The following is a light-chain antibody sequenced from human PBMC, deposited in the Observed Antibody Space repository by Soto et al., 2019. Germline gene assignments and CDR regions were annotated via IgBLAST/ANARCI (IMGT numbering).Light chain of an antibody. CDR3: QQTYSNLWT. CDR2: AAS. V-gene: IGKV1-39*01. J-gene: IGKJ1*01. CDR1: RTVSRY. Sequence: DIQLTQSPSSLSASVGDTVTITCRASRTVSRYLNWYQQMSGTAPKLLIYAASTLHTGVPSRFSGRGSGTDFTLTINNLQREDFADYFCQQTYSNLWTFGQGTKVDIK.